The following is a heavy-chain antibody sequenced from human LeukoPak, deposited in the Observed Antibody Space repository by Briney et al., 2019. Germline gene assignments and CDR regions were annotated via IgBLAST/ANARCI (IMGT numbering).Heavy chain of an antibody. CDR2: IYYSGST. CDR3: AREPDDFWSGPPTHYYGMDV. Sequence: SETLSLTCTVSGGSISSYFWSWIRQPPGKGLECIGYIYYSGSTYYNPSLKSRVTISVDTSKNQFSLKLSSVTAADTAVYYCAREPDDFWSGPPTHYYGMDVWGQGTTVTVSS. J-gene: IGHJ6*02. CDR1: GGSISSYF. D-gene: IGHD3-3*01. V-gene: IGHV4-59*12.